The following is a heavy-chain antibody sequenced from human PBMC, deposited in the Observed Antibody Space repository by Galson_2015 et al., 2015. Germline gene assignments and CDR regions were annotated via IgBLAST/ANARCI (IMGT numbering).Heavy chain of an antibody. D-gene: IGHD6-19*01. V-gene: IGHV3-21*01. J-gene: IGHJ4*02. CDR1: GFIFSSYC. Sequence: SLRLSCAASGFIFSSYCMNWVRLAPGNGLEWVSSIRSNSSYIYYADSVKGRFTISRDNAKNSLYLQMNSLRAEDTAVYYCASSGWYQPPDYWGQGPLIAVSS. CDR3: ASSGWYQPPDY. CDR2: IRSNSSYI.